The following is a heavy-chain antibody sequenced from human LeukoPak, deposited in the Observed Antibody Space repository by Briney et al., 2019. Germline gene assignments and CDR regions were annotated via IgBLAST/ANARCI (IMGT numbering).Heavy chain of an antibody. Sequence: SETLSLTCTVSGGSISSYYWSWVRQPPGKGLEWVGNSYYSGSRNYNPSLKSRVTISVDTSKNQFPLKLSPVTAADTAAYYCARSDYGSIVYIWGQGKMVTVSS. V-gene: IGHV4-59*08. D-gene: IGHD4-17*01. J-gene: IGHJ3*02. CDR3: ARSDYGSIVYI. CDR2: SYYSGSR. CDR1: GGSISSYY.